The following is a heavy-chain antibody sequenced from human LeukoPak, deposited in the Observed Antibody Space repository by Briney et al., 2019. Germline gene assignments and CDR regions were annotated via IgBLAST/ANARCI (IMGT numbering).Heavy chain of an antibody. CDR2: ISPSSSTI. V-gene: IGHV3-48*01. CDR3: ASSSSLGN. CDR1: GFTFSSYG. J-gene: IGHJ4*02. Sequence: GGSLRLSCAASGFTFSSYGMHWVRQAPGKGLEWVSYISPSSSTIYYADSVKGRFTISRDNAKNSLSLQMNSLRAEDTAVYYCASSSSLGNWDQGTLVTVSS. D-gene: IGHD6-6*01.